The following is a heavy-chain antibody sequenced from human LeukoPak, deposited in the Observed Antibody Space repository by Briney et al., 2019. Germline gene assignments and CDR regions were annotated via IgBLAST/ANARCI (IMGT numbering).Heavy chain of an antibody. CDR3: ARDQSAWYLRPFDI. V-gene: IGHV4-39*07. D-gene: IGHD6-19*01. CDR2: IYYSGST. Sequence: SAPLSLTCTVSGGSVSSSSYYWGWIRQSPGKGLEWIGSIYYSGSTYYNPSLKSRVTISIDTSKNQFSLKLSSVTAADTAVYYCARDQSAWYLRPFDIWGQGTMVTVSS. CDR1: GGSVSSSSYY. J-gene: IGHJ3*02.